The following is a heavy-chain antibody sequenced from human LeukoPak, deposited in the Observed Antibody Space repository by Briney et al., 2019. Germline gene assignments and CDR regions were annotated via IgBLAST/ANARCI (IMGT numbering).Heavy chain of an antibody. D-gene: IGHD2-2*01. CDR2: IYPGDSDT. CDR1: GYSFSSNW. J-gene: IGHJ4*02. Sequence: GESLKISCKGSGYSFSSNWIGWVRQMPGKGLEWMGIIYPGDSDTRYSPSFQGQVTISADKSISTAHLQWSSLKASDTAIYYCARPYCSTTRCYRFDYWGQGTLVTVSS. V-gene: IGHV5-51*01. CDR3: ARPYCSTTRCYRFDY.